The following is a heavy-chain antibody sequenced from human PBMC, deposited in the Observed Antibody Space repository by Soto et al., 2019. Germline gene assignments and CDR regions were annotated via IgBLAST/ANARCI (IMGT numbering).Heavy chain of an antibody. D-gene: IGHD6-19*01. Sequence: SVKVSCKASGGTFSSYTIRWVRQAPGQGLEWMGRIIPILGIANYAQKFQGRVTITADKSTSTAYMELSSLRSEDTAVYYCARDLTGVAGKKGYYYMDVWGKGTTVTVSS. CDR1: GGTFSSYT. J-gene: IGHJ6*03. V-gene: IGHV1-69*04. CDR3: ARDLTGVAGKKGYYYMDV. CDR2: IIPILGIA.